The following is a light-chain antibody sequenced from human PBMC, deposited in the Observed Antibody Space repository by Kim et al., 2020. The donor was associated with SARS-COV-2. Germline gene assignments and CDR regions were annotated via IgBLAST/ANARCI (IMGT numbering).Light chain of an antibody. Sequence: PGQTTSIACSGDKVRDKYDWWYQKKPGQSPVLVIYQDNKRPAGIPERFSGSTSGNTATLTISGTQAMDEADYYCQAWDSSTYVFGTGTKVTVL. CDR1: KVRDKY. V-gene: IGLV3-1*01. J-gene: IGLJ1*01. CDR3: QAWDSSTYV. CDR2: QDN.